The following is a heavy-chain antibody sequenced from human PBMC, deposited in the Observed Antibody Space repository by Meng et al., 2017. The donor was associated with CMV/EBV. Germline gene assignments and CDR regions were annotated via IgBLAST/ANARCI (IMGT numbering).Heavy chain of an antibody. CDR1: GFTFSDYY. CDR3: ARDRRPDIVVVPAADPYYYYYGMDV. J-gene: IGHJ6*02. Sequence: GESLKISCAASGFTFSDYYMSWIRQAPGKGLEWVSSISSSSSYIYYADSVKGRFTISRDNAKNSLYLQMNSLRAEDTAVYYCARDRRPDIVVVPAADPYYYYYGMDVWGQGTTVTVSS. D-gene: IGHD2-2*01. V-gene: IGHV3-11*06. CDR2: ISSSSSYI.